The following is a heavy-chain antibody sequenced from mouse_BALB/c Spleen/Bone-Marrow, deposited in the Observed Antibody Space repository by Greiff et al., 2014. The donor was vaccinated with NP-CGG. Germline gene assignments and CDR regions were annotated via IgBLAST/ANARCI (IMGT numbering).Heavy chain of an antibody. CDR2: ISYSGST. CDR1: GYSITSDYA. D-gene: IGHD2-4*01. J-gene: IGHJ1*01. V-gene: IGHV3-2*02. CDR3: ARDDYGV. Sequence: VQLQQSGPGLVKPSQSLSLTCTVTGYSITSDYAWNWIRQFPGNKLEWMGYISYSGSTSYDPSLKSRISITRDTSKNQFFLQLNSVTTEDTATYYCARDDYGVWGAGTTVTVSP.